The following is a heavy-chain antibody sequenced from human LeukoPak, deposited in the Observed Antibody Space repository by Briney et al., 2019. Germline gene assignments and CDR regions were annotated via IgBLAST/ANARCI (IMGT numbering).Heavy chain of an antibody. Sequence: ASVKVSCKASGGTFSSYAISWVRQAPGQELEWMGRIIPIFGTANYAQKFQGRVTITTDESTSTAYMELSSLRSEDTAVYYCAGLPRRYDSSGYYSPISPLSYFQHWGQGTLVTVSS. D-gene: IGHD3-22*01. J-gene: IGHJ1*01. V-gene: IGHV1-69*05. CDR3: AGLPRRYDSSGYYSPISPLSYFQH. CDR1: GGTFSSYA. CDR2: IIPIFGTA.